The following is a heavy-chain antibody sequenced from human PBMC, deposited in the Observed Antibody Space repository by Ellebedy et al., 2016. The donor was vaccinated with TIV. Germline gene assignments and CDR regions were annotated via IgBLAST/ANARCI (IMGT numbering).Heavy chain of an antibody. CDR2: IYYSGST. V-gene: IGHV4-39*01. Sequence: MPSETLSLTCTVSGGSISSSSYYWGWIRQPPGKGLEWIGSIYYSGSTYYNPSLKSRVTISVDTSKNQFSLKLSSVTAADTAVYYCARYKIELWVDYWGQGTLVTVSS. CDR1: GGSISSSSYY. CDR3: ARYKIELWVDY. J-gene: IGHJ4*02. D-gene: IGHD5-18*01.